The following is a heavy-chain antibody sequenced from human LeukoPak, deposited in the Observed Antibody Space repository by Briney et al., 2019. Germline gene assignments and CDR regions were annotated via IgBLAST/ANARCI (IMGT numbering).Heavy chain of an antibody. Sequence: SETLSLTCTVSGDSVSPYYWGWIRQPPGKGLEWIGSIYYSGSTYYKPSLKSRVTISLDTSKNHFYLKLSSVTAADTAVYYCARGSYDILTGYSTLGEYWGQGTLVTVSS. CDR3: ARGSYDILTGYSTLGEY. V-gene: IGHV4-39*02. J-gene: IGHJ4*02. CDR1: GDSVSPYY. CDR2: IYYSGST. D-gene: IGHD3-9*01.